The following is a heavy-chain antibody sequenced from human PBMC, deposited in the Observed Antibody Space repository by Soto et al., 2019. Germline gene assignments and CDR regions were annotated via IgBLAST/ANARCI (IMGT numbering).Heavy chain of an antibody. CDR1: GFPFSSYA. Sequence: GGSLRLSCAASGFPFSSYAMSLVRQSPGKGLEWVSAISGSGGSTYYADSVKGRFTISRDNSKNTLYLQMNSLRAEDTAVYYCAKQSSSGWEDLYYFDYWGQGTLVTVSS. CDR3: AKQSSSGWEDLYYFDY. D-gene: IGHD6-19*01. CDR2: ISGSGGST. V-gene: IGHV3-23*01. J-gene: IGHJ4*02.